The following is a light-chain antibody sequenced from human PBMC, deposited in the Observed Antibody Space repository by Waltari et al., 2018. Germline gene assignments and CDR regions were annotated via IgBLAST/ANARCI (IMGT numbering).Light chain of an antibody. J-gene: IGKJ4*01. Sequence: DIVMTQSPDSLAVSLGERATRNCKSSQSVLFSLNNKNYLAWYQQKPGQPPKLLIYWASTRESGVPDRFSGSESGTDFNLTISSLQAEDVAVYYCQQYCTTPLTFGGGTKVEIK. V-gene: IGKV4-1*01. CDR1: QSVLFSLNNKNY. CDR2: WAS. CDR3: QQYCTTPLT.